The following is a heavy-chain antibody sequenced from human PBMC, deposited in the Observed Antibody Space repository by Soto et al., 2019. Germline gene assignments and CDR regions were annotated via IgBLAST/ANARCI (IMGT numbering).Heavy chain of an antibody. J-gene: IGHJ4*02. D-gene: IGHD3-3*01. V-gene: IGHV4-30-4*01. Sequence: PSETLSLTCTVSGGSISSGDYYWSWIRQPPGKGLEWIGYIYYSGSTYYNPSLKSRVTISVDTSKNQFSLKLSSVTAADTAVYYCARARPERFLEWLPNFDYWGQGTLVTVSS. CDR2: IYYSGST. CDR3: ARARPERFLEWLPNFDY. CDR1: GGSISSGDYY.